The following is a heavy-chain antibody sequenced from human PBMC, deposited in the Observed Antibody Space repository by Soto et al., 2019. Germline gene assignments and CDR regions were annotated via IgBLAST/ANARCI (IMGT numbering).Heavy chain of an antibody. V-gene: IGHV1-18*01. Sequence: QVQLVQSGAEVKKPGASVKVSCKASGYTFTSYGISWVRQAPGQGLEWMGWISAYNGNTNYAPKLQGRVTMTTDTYTSTAYMELRSLRSDDTAVYYCARDVPWLVTLNAEYFQHWGQGTLVTVSS. CDR2: ISAYNGNT. CDR3: ARDVPWLVTLNAEYFQH. D-gene: IGHD6-19*01. CDR1: GYTFTSYG. J-gene: IGHJ1*01.